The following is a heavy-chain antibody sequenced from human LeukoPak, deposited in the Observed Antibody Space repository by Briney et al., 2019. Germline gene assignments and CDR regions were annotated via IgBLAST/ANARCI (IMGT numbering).Heavy chain of an antibody. V-gene: IGHV7-4-1*02. J-gene: IGHJ5*02. CDR2: INTNTGNP. D-gene: IGHD3-3*01. CDR1: GYTFTSYA. CDR3: ARALAYDVWSGYALGNWFDP. Sequence: ASVKVSCKASGYTFTSYAMNWVRQAPGQGLEWMGWINTNTGNPTYAQGFTGRFVFSLDTSVSTAYLQISSLKAEDTAVYYCARALAYDVWSGYALGNWFDPWGQGTLVTVSS.